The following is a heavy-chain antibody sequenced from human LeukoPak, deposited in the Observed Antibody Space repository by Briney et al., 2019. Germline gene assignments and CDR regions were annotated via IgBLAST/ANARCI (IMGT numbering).Heavy chain of an antibody. CDR2: ISSSGSTI. J-gene: IGHJ4*02. V-gene: IGHV3-48*03. CDR1: GFTFSSYE. CDR3: ARDLTHKYYYDSSGLD. D-gene: IGHD3-22*01. Sequence: GGSLRLSCAASGFTFSSYEMNWVRQAPGKGLEWVSYISSSGSTIYYADSVKGRFTISRDNAKNSLYLQMNSLRAEDAAVYYCARDLTHKYYYDSSGLDWGQGTLVTVSS.